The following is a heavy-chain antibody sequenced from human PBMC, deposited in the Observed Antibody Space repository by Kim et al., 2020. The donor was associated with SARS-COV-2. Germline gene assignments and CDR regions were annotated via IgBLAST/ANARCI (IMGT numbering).Heavy chain of an antibody. V-gene: IGHV3-7*03. CDR3: ARTVTGRIDSFDV. D-gene: IGHD6-19*01. Sequence: YYVDARRGRVTSSRNNAHNSLYLHVTSLRVDDTAVYYCARTVTGRIDSFDVWGQGTMVTVSS. J-gene: IGHJ3*01.